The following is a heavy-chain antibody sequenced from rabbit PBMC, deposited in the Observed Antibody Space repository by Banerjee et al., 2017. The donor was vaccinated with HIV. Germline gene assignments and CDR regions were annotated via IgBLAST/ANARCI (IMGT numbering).Heavy chain of an antibody. J-gene: IGHJ2*01. CDR1: GFSLSSYG. CDR3: ARGAGTSGYAFDP. V-gene: IGHV1S45*01. D-gene: IGHD1-1*01. Sequence: QEQLEESGGDLVKPEGSLTLTCTASGFSLSSYGISWVRQAPGKGLEWIGAIDTGSGSTYYASWAKGRFTISETSSTTVTLQMTSLTAADTATYFCARGAGTSGYAFDPWGPGTLVTVS. CDR2: IDTGSGST.